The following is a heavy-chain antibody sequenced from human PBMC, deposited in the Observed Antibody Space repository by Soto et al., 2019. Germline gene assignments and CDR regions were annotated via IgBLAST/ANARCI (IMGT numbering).Heavy chain of an antibody. V-gene: IGHV3-30*18. CDR3: AKVTSSSWYYFDY. CDR1: GLIFSNYG. CDR2: ISYDGSNK. Sequence: GVSLRLSCAASGLIFSNYGIHWVRQAPGKGLEWVSVISYDGSNKYYADSVKGRFTISRDNSKNTLYLQMNSLRAEDTAVYYCAKVTSSSWYYFDYWGQGTLVTVSS. J-gene: IGHJ4*02. D-gene: IGHD6-13*01.